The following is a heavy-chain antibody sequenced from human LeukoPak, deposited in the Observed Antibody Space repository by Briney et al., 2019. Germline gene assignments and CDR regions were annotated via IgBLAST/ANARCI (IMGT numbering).Heavy chain of an antibody. V-gene: IGHV3-23*01. CDR2: ISGSGGST. Sequence: PGGSLRLSCAASGFAFSSYAMSWVRQAPGKGLEWVSAISGSGGSTYYADSVKGRFTISRDNSKNTLYLQMHSLRAEDTAVYYCAKERFSLGNSYVDYRGQGTLVTVSS. J-gene: IGHJ4*02. D-gene: IGHD5-18*01. CDR3: AKERFSLGNSYVDY. CDR1: GFAFSSYA.